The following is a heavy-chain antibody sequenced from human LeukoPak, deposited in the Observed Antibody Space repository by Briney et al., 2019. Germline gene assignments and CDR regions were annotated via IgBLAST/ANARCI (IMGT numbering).Heavy chain of an antibody. CDR2: IYTSGST. J-gene: IGHJ4*02. D-gene: IGHD2-15*01. CDR1: GGSISSGSYY. CDR3: ARRCSGGSCYDYFDY. V-gene: IGHV4-61*02. Sequence: SETLSLTCTVSGGSISSGSYYWSWIRQPAGKGLEWIGRIYTSGSTNYNPSLKSRVTISVDTSKNQFSLKLSSVTAADTAVYYCARRCSGGSCYDYFDYWGQGTLVTVSS.